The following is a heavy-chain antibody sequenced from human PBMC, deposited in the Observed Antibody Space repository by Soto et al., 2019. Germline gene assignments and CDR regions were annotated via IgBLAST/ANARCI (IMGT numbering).Heavy chain of an antibody. V-gene: IGHV3-74*01. CDR3: ARDPRDGYHSPPDY. CDR2: INGEGSTT. D-gene: IGHD5-12*01. J-gene: IGHJ4*02. CDR1: GFTFNSHW. Sequence: EVQLVESGGGLVQPGGSLRLSCVPSGFTFNSHWMHWVRQAPGKGLVWVSRINGEGSTTSYADSVRGRFTISRDNAKNTLYLQTNSLRVDDTAVYYCARDPRDGYHSPPDYWGQGTLVTVSS.